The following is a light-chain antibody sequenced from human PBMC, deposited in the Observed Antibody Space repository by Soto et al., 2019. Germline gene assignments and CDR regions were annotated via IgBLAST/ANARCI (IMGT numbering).Light chain of an antibody. Sequence: DIQLTQSPSFLSASVGDRVTITCRASQDIRSYLAWYQRKPGKAPKLLIYASSYLQSGVPSRFTGSDSGTEFTLKITGLQPEDFATYYCQQVKTFPPTFGQGTKVEIK. V-gene: IGKV1-9*01. J-gene: IGKJ1*01. CDR2: ASS. CDR1: QDIRSY. CDR3: QQVKTFPPT.